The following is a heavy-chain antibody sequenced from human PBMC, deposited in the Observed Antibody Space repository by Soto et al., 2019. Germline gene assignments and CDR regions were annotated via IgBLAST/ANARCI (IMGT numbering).Heavy chain of an antibody. Sequence: EVQLVESGGGLVQPGKALRLSCAASGFTFSKYWMHWVRQVPGKGPVWVSYISGDGTTTDYADSVKGRFNISRDNAKNTLYLQMDSLRVEDTAVYYCAIQDCTNDVCLEAAVTVGGALEYWGQGAQVTVT. CDR1: GFTFSKYW. CDR3: AIQDCTNDVCLEAAVTVGGALEY. V-gene: IGHV3-74*01. D-gene: IGHD2-8*01. CDR2: ISGDGTTT. J-gene: IGHJ4*02.